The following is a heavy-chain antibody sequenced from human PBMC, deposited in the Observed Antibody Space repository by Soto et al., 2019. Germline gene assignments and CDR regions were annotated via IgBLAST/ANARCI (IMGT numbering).Heavy chain of an antibody. J-gene: IGHJ4*02. CDR3: APGWDMATVWAD. D-gene: IGHD3-16*01. V-gene: IGHV3-23*01. CDR2: ISGGDTT. CDR1: GFTFGSYA. Sequence: EVQLLESGGGLVKPGGSLRLSCVASGFTFGSYAMSWVRQAPGQGLDWVSTISGGDTTQYAEAVKGRFTISRDKAKNTLYLQMNPLRVEDTGVYYCAPGWDMATVWADWGQATLVTVSS.